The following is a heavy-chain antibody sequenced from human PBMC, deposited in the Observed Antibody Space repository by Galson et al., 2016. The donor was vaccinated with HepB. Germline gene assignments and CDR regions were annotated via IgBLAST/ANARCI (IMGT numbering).Heavy chain of an antibody. CDR1: GGSISSGDYS. Sequence: TLSLTCAVTGGSISSGDYSWGWIRQPPGKGLEWIGYIYDSGRTNYNPALKSRLTISEDRSKNQVSLKVTSVTAADTAIYYCARTRQQPNYWYFDPWGRGTLVTVSS. CDR3: ARTRQQPNYWYFDP. J-gene: IGHJ2*01. D-gene: IGHD1/OR15-1a*01. V-gene: IGHV4-30-2*01. CDR2: IYDSGRT.